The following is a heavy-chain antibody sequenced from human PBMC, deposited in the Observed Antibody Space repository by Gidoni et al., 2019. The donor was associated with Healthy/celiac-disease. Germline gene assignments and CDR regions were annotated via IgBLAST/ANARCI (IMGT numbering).Heavy chain of an antibody. D-gene: IGHD3-22*01. Sequence: QITLKESGPTLVKPTQTLTLTCTFSGFSLSTSGVGVGWLRQPPGQALELLALIYLNDDKPYSPSLKNRLTITKDTPKNQVVLTMTNMDPVDTATYYCAPGGYYYDSSGYYLDYWGQGTLVTVS. CDR3: APGGYYYDSSGYYLDY. CDR2: IYLNDDK. V-gene: IGHV2-5*01. CDR1: GFSLSTSGVG. J-gene: IGHJ4*02.